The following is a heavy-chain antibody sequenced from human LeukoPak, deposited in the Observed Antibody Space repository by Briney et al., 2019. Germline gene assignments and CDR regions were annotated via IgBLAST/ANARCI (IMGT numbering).Heavy chain of an antibody. D-gene: IGHD4-17*01. J-gene: IGHJ4*02. CDR1: GFSLSTSGVG. V-gene: IGHV2-5*02. Sequence: SGPTLVKPTQTLTLTCTFSGFSLSTSGVGAGWIRRPPGKALEWLALIYWDDDKRYSPSLKSRLTITKDTSKNQVVLTMTNMDPVDTATYYCAHRREDYGDYRYYFDYWGQGTLVTVSS. CDR3: AHRREDYGDYRYYFDY. CDR2: IYWDDDK.